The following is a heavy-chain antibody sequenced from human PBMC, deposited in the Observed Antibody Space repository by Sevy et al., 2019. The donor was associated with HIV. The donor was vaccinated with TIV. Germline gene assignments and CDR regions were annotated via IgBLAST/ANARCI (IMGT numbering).Heavy chain of an antibody. CDR2: ISWDGGIT. D-gene: IGHD3-3*01. CDR3: AKDRKGVLRFLEWGGGIDV. V-gene: IGHV3-43*01. CDR1: GITFDDST. Sequence: GGSLRLSCAGSGITFDDSTMHWVRQAPGKGLEWVSVISWDGGITYYADSVKGRFTISRDNNENSLYLQMNSLRTEDTALYYCAKDRKGVLRFLEWGGGIDVWGQGTTVTVSS. J-gene: IGHJ6*02.